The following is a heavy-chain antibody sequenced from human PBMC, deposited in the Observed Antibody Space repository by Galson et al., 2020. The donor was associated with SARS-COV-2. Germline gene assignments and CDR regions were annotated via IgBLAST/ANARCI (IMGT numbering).Heavy chain of an antibody. Sequence: GESLKISCAASGFTFSSYGMHWVRQAPGKGLEWVAVLSYDGSNTYYADSVKGRFTISRDNSKNTLYLQMNSLRAEDTAVYYCAKDRLYYDILTGYLGPRYYYYYGMDVWGQGTTVTVSS. V-gene: IGHV3-30*18. CDR2: LSYDGSNT. CDR1: GFTFSSYG. J-gene: IGHJ6*02. CDR3: AKDRLYYDILTGYLGPRYYYYYGMDV. D-gene: IGHD3-9*01.